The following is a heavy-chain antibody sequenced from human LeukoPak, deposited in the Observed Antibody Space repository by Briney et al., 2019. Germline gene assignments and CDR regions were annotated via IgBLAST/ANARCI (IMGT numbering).Heavy chain of an antibody. V-gene: IGHV3-64*01. CDR2: ISSNGVDT. CDR1: GFTFSGYS. CDR3: ARAHHSGSYYWVDY. D-gene: IGHD1-26*01. Sequence: SGGSLRLSCAASGFTFSGYSMHWVRQAPGKGLEFVSAISSNGVDTYYGNSVKGRFTISRDNSKNTLYLQMNSLRAEDTAVYYRARAHHSGSYYWVDYWGQGTLVTVSS. J-gene: IGHJ4*02.